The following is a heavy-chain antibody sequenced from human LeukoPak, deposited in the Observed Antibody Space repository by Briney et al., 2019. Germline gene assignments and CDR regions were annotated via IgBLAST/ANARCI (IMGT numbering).Heavy chain of an antibody. J-gene: IGHJ4*02. CDR2: INRDGSRT. Sequence: PGGSLRLSCAASGFTFSNHGMHWVRQAPGKGLMWVSRINRDGSRTDYADSVKGRFTISRDDAKNTLYLQVNSLRAEDTAVYYCAEPEGGYYDIRPDWGQGTLVTVSS. V-gene: IGHV3-74*01. CDR3: AEPEGGYYDIRPD. D-gene: IGHD3-22*01. CDR1: GFTFSNHG.